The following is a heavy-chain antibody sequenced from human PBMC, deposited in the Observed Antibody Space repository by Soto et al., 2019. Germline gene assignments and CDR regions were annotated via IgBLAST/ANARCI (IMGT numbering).Heavy chain of an antibody. V-gene: IGHV4-59*01. Sequence: SETLSLTCTVSGGSISSYYWSWIRQPPGKGLEWIGYIYYSGSTNYNPSLKSRVTISVDTSKNQFSLKLSSVTAADTAVYYCARAAEYNWNNWFDPWGQGTLVTVSS. D-gene: IGHD1-1*01. J-gene: IGHJ5*02. CDR3: ARAAEYNWNNWFDP. CDR2: IYYSGST. CDR1: GGSISSYY.